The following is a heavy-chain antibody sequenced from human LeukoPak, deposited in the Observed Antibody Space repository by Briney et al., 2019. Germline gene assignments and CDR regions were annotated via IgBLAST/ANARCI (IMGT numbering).Heavy chain of an antibody. J-gene: IGHJ6*02. V-gene: IGHV3-48*03. CDR2: ISSSGSTI. D-gene: IGHD6-19*01. CDR1: GFTFSSYE. Sequence: GGSLRLSCAASGFTFSSYEMNWVRQAPGKGLEWVSYISSSGSTIYYADSVKGRFTISRDNAKNSLYLQMNSLRAEDTAVYYCARDKLGQWLRNYYYYYGMDVWGQGTTVTVSS. CDR3: ARDKLGQWLRNYYYYYGMDV.